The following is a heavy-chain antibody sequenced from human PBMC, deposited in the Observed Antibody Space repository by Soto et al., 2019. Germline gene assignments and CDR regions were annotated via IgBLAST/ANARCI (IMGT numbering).Heavy chain of an antibody. J-gene: IGHJ4*02. CDR3: ATGSGGN. CDR1: GFTFSSYA. D-gene: IGHD2-15*01. CDR2: ISSNGGST. V-gene: IGHV3-64*01. Sequence: GGSLRLSCAASGFTFSSYAMHWVRQAPGKGLEYVSAISSNGGSTYYANSVKGRFTISRDNSKNTLYLQMGSLRAEDMAVYYCATGSGGNWGQGTLVTVSS.